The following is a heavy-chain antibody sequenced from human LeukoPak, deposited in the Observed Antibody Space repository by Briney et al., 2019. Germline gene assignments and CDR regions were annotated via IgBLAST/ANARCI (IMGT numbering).Heavy chain of an antibody. J-gene: IGHJ4*02. V-gene: IGHV1-2*02. D-gene: IGHD6-13*01. CDR2: INPNSGGT. CDR3: ARIHDYSNLVSSSWYAPFDY. CDR1: GYTFTGYY. Sequence: ASVKVSCKASGYTFTGYYMHWVRQAPGQGLEWMGWINPNSGGTNYAQKFQGRVTMTRDTSISTAYMELSRLRSDDTAVYYCARIHDYSNLVSSSWYAPFDYWGQGTLVTVSS.